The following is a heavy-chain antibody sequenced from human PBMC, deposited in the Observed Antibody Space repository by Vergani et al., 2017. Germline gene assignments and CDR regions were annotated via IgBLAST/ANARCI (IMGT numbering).Heavy chain of an antibody. CDR1: GGSIRSTFYY. Sequence: QLQLQESDPGLVKPSETLSLTCTVSGGSIRSTFYYWGWIRQPPGKGLEWIGTIYYSGSTYYNPSLKSRVTISVDTSKNQFSLKLSSVTAADTAVYYCARGVAAAGTHFDYWGQGTLVTVSS. J-gene: IGHJ4*02. D-gene: IGHD6-13*01. V-gene: IGHV4-39*02. CDR3: ARGVAAAGTHFDY. CDR2: IYYSGST.